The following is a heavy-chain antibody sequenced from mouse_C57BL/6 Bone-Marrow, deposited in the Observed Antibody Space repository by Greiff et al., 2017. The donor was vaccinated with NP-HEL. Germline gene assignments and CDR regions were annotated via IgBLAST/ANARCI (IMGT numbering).Heavy chain of an antibody. CDR2: IYPRSGNT. CDR3: ARSGGYYWYFDV. Sequence: VQLQQSGAELARPGASVKLSCKASGYTFTSYGISWVKQRTGQGLEWIGEIYPRSGNTYYNEKFKGKATLTADKSSSTAYMELRSLTSEDSAVYFCARSGGYYWYFDVWGTGTTVTVSS. CDR1: GYTFTSYG. V-gene: IGHV1-81*01. J-gene: IGHJ1*03. D-gene: IGHD2-2*01.